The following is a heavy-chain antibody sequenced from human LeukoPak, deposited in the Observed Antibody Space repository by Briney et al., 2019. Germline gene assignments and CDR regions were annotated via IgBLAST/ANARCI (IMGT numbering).Heavy chain of an antibody. CDR3: ARVGITMVRQSNWFDP. D-gene: IGHD3-10*01. Sequence: SETLSLTCTVSGGSISSGDYYWSWIRQPPGKGLEWIGEINHSGSTNYNPSLKSRVTISVDTSKNQFSLKLSSVTAADTAVYYCARVGITMVRQSNWFDPWGQGTLVTVSS. CDR1: GGSISSGDYY. CDR2: INHSGST. V-gene: IGHV4-39*07. J-gene: IGHJ5*02.